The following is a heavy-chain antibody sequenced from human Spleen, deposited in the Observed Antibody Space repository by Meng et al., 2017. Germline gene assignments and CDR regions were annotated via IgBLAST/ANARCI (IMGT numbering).Heavy chain of an antibody. CDR3: ARDVGRGDLTPYYFDY. V-gene: IGHV3-48*04. D-gene: IGHD2-21*02. Sequence: GESLKISCAASGFTFSSYWMSWVRQAPGKGLEWVSYVSGSGYTIYYADSVKGRFTISRDNAKNSLYLQMNSLRVEDTAVYYCARDVGRGDLTPYYFDYWGQGTLVTVSS. CDR2: VSGSGYTI. CDR1: GFTFSSYW. J-gene: IGHJ4*02.